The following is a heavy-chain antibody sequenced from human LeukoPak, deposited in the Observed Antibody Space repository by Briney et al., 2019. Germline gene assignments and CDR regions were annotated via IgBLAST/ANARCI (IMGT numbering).Heavy chain of an antibody. Sequence: GASVKVSCKASGYTFTSYYMHWVRQAPGQGLEWMGMINPSGGSTSYAQKFQGRVTMTRDMSTSTDYMELSSLRSEDTAVYYCARDNSVEDTAWWLDPWGQGTLVTVSS. CDR2: INPSGGST. J-gene: IGHJ5*02. D-gene: IGHD4-23*01. V-gene: IGHV1-46*01. CDR3: ARDNSVEDTAWWLDP. CDR1: GYTFTSYY.